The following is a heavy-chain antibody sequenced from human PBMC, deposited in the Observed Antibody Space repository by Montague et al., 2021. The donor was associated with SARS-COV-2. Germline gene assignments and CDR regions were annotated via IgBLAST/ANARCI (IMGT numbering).Heavy chain of an antibody. J-gene: IGHJ6*02. D-gene: IGHD3-10*01. Sequence: RLSWSAFGFTFSNSAMNWVRQAPGKGLEWVSGSSGSDGGTHYADSVKGRFTISRDNSKNVLYLQMNSLRAEDTALYYCAKDSYYYGLGYGMDVWGQGTTVTVSS. V-gene: IGHV3-23*01. CDR1: GFTFSNSA. CDR3: AKDSYYYGLGYGMDV. CDR2: SSGSDGGT.